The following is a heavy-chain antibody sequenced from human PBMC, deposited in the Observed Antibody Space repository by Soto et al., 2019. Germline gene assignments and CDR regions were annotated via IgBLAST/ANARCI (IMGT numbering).Heavy chain of an antibody. CDR1: GYTFTSYY. V-gene: IGHV1-46*01. CDR3: AREVATTYYFDY. D-gene: IGHD5-12*01. CDR2: INPSGGST. Sequence: ASVKVSCKXSGYTFTSYYMHWVRQAPGQGLEWMGIINPSGGSTSYAQKFQGRVTMTRDTSTSTVYMELSSLRSEDTAVYYCAREVATTYYFDYWGQGTLVTVSS. J-gene: IGHJ4*02.